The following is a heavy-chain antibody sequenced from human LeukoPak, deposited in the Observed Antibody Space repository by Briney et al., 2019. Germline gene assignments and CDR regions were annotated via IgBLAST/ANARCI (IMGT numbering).Heavy chain of an antibody. CDR1: AGSISSSSYY. D-gene: IGHD2-2*02. CDR2: IYYSGST. CDR3: ARQDCSSTSCYTELDY. J-gene: IGHJ4*02. Sequence: SETLSLTCTVSAGSISSSSYYWGWIRQPPGKGLEWIGSIYYSGSTYYNPSLKSRVTISVDTSKNQFSLKLSSVTAADTAVYYCARQDCSSTSCYTELDYWGQGTLVTVSS. V-gene: IGHV4-39*01.